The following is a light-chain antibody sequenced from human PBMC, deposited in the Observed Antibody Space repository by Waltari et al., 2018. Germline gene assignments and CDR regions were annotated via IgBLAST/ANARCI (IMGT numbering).Light chain of an antibody. CDR1: QSIHDN. J-gene: IGKJ4*01. CDR2: GAP. V-gene: IGKV3-15*01. Sequence: IMKQSPATQPVSLGPRVLLPCTASQSIHDNLAWYQQKPGQAPRLLIYGAPTRATAVPARFRGSGSGTEFTLTISSLQSEDFGVYYCQQYNRWPPLTFGGGTKVDIK. CDR3: QQYNRWPPLT.